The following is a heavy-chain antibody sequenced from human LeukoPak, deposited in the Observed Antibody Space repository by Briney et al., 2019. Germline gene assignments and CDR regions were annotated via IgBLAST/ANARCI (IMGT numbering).Heavy chain of an antibody. J-gene: IGHJ6*02. D-gene: IGHD4-11*01. V-gene: IGHV4-59*12. CDR2: ISDSGST. Sequence: SETLSLTCTVSGASISSSYWSWIRQPPGKGLEWIGYISDSGSTNYNPSLKSRVTISVDTSKNQFSLKLSSVTAADTAIYYCARDHTETSSLNFRNYYYYGMDIWGQGTTVIVSS. CDR1: GASISSSY. CDR3: ARDHTETSSLNFRNYYYYGMDI.